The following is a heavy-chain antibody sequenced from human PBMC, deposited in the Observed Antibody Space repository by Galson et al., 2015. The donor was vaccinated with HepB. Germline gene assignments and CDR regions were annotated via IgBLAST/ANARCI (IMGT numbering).Heavy chain of an antibody. V-gene: IGHV4-59*01. CDR2: IYYGGTT. CDR3: ARDTGGSGSYFNWFDP. Sequence: ETLSLTCTASGGSISNYFWNWIRQPPGKGLEWIGYIYYGGTTNYNPSLKSRVTISVDTSKNQFSLKLSSVTAADTAVYYCARDTGGSGSYFNWFDPWGQGTLVTVSS. D-gene: IGHD3-10*01. J-gene: IGHJ5*02. CDR1: GGSISNYF.